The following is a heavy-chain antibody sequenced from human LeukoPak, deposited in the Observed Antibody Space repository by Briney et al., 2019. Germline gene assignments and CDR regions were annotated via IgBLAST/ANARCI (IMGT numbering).Heavy chain of an antibody. CDR3: ARGVPPCFDP. CDR2: ISYDGSNK. D-gene: IGHD3-10*01. J-gene: IGHJ5*02. Sequence: GGSLRLSCAASGFTSSSYAMHGVRQAPAKGLEWVAVISYDGSNKYYADSVKGRFTISRDNSKNTLYLQMNSLRAEDTAVYYCARGVPPCFDPWGQGTLVTVSS. V-gene: IGHV3-30*03. CDR1: GFTSSSYA.